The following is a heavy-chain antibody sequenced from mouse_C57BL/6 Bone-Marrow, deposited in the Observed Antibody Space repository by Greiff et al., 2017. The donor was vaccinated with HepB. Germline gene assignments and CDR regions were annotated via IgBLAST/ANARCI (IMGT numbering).Heavy chain of an antibody. CDR3: AKGDGYYGWYFDV. V-gene: IGHV1-64*01. J-gene: IGHJ1*03. Sequence: VQLQQPGAELVKPGASVKLSCKASGYTFTSYWMHWVKQRPGQGLEWIGMIHPNSGSTNYNEKFKSKATLTVDKSSSTAYMQLSSLTSEDSAVYYCAKGDGYYGWYFDVWGTGTTVTVSS. CDR2: IHPNSGST. D-gene: IGHD2-3*01. CDR1: GYTFTSYW.